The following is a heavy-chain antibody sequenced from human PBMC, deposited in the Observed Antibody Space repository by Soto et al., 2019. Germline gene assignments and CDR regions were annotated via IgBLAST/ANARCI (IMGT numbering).Heavy chain of an antibody. CDR3: ARVDCTGVICRAYYYYDIDV. J-gene: IGHJ6*02. V-gene: IGHV3-33*01. D-gene: IGHD2-8*02. CDR1: GFTFSTYG. Sequence: QVQLVESGGGVVQPGRSLRLSCAASGFTFSTYGMNWVRQAPGKGLEWVAVIWYDGSQKYYADSVKGRFTVSRDNSKNTLYLQMNNLRVKDTAVYYCARVDCTGVICRAYYYYDIDVWGQGTTVTVSS. CDR2: IWYDGSQK.